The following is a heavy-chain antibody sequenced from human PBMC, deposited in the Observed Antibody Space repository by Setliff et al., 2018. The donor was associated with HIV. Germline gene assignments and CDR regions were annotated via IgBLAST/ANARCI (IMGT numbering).Heavy chain of an antibody. V-gene: IGHV4-38-2*01. D-gene: IGHD3-3*01. CDR2: VYHSGTT. CDR1: GYSISTAYY. J-gene: IGHJ4*02. CDR3: MRGRSIAIFGVAYFDF. Sequence: SETLSLTCAVSGYSISTAYYWGWIPQPPGKGLEWIGSVYHSGTTDYNPSLKSRVTISVEMSNNQFSLKVTSVTAADTAVYYCMRGRSIAIFGVAYFDFWGQGTQVTVSS.